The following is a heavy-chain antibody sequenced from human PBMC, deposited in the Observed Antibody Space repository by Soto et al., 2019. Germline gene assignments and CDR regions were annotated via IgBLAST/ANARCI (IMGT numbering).Heavy chain of an antibody. CDR1: GGSISSSSYY. D-gene: IGHD4-17*01. J-gene: IGHJ4*02. CDR3: ASDYGDYAGTFDY. Sequence: SETLSLTCTVSGGSISSSSYYWGWIRQPPGKGLEWIGSIYYSGSTYYNPSLKSRVTISVDTSKNQFSLKLSSVTAADTAVYYCASDYGDYAGTFDYWGQGTLVTVSS. CDR2: IYYSGST. V-gene: IGHV4-39*01.